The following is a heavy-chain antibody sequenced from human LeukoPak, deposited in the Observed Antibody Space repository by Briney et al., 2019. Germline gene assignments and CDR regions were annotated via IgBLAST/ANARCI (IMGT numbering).Heavy chain of an antibody. D-gene: IGHD6-13*01. CDR2: INPNSGGT. CDR1: GYTFTGYY. CDR3: ARTRMRVVAAGTNWFDP. Sequence: ASVKVSCTASGYTFTGYYMHWVRQAPGQGLEWMGWINPNSGGTNYAQKFQGRVTMTRDTSISTAYMELSRLRSDDTAVYYCARTRMRVVAAGTNWFDPWGQGTLVTVSS. J-gene: IGHJ5*02. V-gene: IGHV1-2*02.